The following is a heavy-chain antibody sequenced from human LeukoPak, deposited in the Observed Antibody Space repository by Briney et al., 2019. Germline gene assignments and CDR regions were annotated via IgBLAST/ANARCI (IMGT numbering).Heavy chain of an antibody. D-gene: IGHD1-26*01. CDR2: FDPEEGAT. V-gene: IGHV1-24*01. CDR3: AIDGRQEYSGSFSY. Sequence: VASVTVSCQVYGDTLSELSMHWVRQAPGKGLEWMGGFDPEEGATIYAQRFQGRVTMSEDTITHTAYMHLSSLRPEDTAVYYCAIDGRQEYSGSFSYWGQGTLVTVSS. CDR1: GDTLSELS. J-gene: IGHJ4*02.